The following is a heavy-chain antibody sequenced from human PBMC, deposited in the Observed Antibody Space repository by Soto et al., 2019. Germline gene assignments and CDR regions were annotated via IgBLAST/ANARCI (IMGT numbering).Heavy chain of an antibody. CDR1: GYSFTRYW. V-gene: IGHV5-10-1*01. Sequence: GESLTISCTSSGYSFTRYWISWVRQMPGKGLEWMGRIDPSDSYTNYSPSFQGHVTISADKSISTAYLQWSSLKASDTAMYYCARRKTAAAASYYYYGMDVWGQGTTVTV. CDR3: ARRKTAAAASYYYYGMDV. D-gene: IGHD6-13*01. CDR2: IDPSDSYT. J-gene: IGHJ6*02.